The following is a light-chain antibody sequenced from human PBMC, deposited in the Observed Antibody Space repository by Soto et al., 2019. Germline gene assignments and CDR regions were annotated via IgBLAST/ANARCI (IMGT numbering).Light chain of an antibody. CDR2: QVT. V-gene: IGLV2-8*01. CDR1: SSDIGGYNY. Sequence: QSALTQPPSASGSPGQSVTISCTGTSSDIGGYNYVSWYQQHPGKAPKLIIYQVTERPPGVPDRFSASKSGNTASLTVSGLQAEDEADYYCSSYADASLYVFGTGTKVTVL. J-gene: IGLJ1*01. CDR3: SSYADASLYV.